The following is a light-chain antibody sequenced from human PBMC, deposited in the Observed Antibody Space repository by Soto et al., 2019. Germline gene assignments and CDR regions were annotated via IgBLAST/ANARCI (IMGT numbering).Light chain of an antibody. CDR2: DVS. CDR1: SSDVGGYNY. V-gene: IGLV2-14*03. CDR3: SSYTSSSTLV. J-gene: IGLJ2*01. Sequence: QSALTQPASVSGSPGQSITISCTGTSSDVGGYNYVSWYQHHPGKAPTLMIYDVSNRPSGVSNRFSGSKSGNTASLTISGLQAEDEGDYYCSSYTSSSTLVFGGGTKLTVL.